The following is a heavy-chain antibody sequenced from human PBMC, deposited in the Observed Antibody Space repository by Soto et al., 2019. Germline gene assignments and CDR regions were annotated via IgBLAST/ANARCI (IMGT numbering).Heavy chain of an antibody. Sequence: QVQLQESGPGLVKPSETLSLTCTVSGGSISSYYWSWLRQPPGKGLEWIGYIYYSGSTKYNPSLKSRVTISVDTSKNQFSLKLSSVTAADTAVYYCARRYGGNFDYWGQGTLVTVSS. CDR2: IYYSGST. CDR1: GGSISSYY. CDR3: ARRYGGNFDY. J-gene: IGHJ4*02. D-gene: IGHD1-26*01. V-gene: IGHV4-59*01.